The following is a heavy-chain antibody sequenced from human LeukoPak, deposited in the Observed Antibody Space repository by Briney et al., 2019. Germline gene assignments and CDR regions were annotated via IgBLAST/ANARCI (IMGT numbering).Heavy chain of an antibody. CDR1: GFTFSSYG. CDR2: ISFDGSKE. J-gene: IGHJ4*02. CDR3: ARDGAQVWTGSYSDF. V-gene: IGHV3-30*03. D-gene: IGHD3/OR15-3a*01. Sequence: PGGSLRLSCAASGFTFSSYGMNWVRQAPGKGLECVTIISFDGSKEYYADSVKGRLTISRDNSKSTLYLQMSSLRTEDTAIYYCARDGAQVWTGSYSDFWGQGTLVTVSS.